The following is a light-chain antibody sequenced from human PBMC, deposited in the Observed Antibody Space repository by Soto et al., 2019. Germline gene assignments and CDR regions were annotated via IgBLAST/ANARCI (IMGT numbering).Light chain of an antibody. CDR3: SSYTSSSSIYV. V-gene: IGLV2-14*01. CDR1: SSDVGGYNY. CDR2: DVS. Sequence: QSVLTQPASVSGSPGQSITISCTGTSSDVGGYNYVSWYQQHPGKAPKLMIYDVSNRPSGVSNRFSGSKSGNTASLTISGLQAEDEADYYCSSYTSSSSIYVFGTGTK. J-gene: IGLJ1*01.